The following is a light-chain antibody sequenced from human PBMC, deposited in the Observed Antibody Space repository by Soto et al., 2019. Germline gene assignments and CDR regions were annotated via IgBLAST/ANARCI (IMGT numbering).Light chain of an antibody. J-gene: IGLJ3*02. V-gene: IGLV2-14*01. CDR1: SSDVGGYNY. Sequence: QSVLTQPASVSGSPGQSITISCTGTSSDVGGYNYVSWYQQHPGKAPKLMIYEVSNRPSGVSNRFSGSKSGNTASLTISRLQAEDEADYYCSSYTSSSTVFGGGTKVTVL. CDR3: SSYTSSSTV. CDR2: EVS.